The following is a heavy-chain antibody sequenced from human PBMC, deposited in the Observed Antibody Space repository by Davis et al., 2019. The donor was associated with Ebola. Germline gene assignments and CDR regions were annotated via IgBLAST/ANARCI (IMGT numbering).Heavy chain of an antibody. J-gene: IGHJ4*02. CDR2: IDISGDKT. Sequence: GESLKISCVASGFTFSRNAMSWVRQAPGMGLEWVSNIDISGDKTYYAESVKGRFTISRDNAKNTLYLQMNSLRVEDTAVYYCACYVLGWGQGTLVTVSS. CDR1: GFTFSRNA. D-gene: IGHD2-8*01. CDR3: ACYVLG. V-gene: IGHV3-23*01.